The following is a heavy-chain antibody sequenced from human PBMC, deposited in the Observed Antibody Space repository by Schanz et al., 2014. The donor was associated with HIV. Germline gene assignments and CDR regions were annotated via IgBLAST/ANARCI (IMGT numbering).Heavy chain of an antibody. CDR2: MNPNSGVT. V-gene: IGHV1-2*02. D-gene: IGHD2-2*01. CDR1: GYTFTGFH. Sequence: QVQLVQSGAEVKKPGASVKVSCTASGYTFTGFHIHWVRQAPGQGLEWMGWMNPNSGVTEDAQKFQGRVTMTRDTSISTAYMEVSRLRSDDTAVYYCARDRGSISWMGRAFDIWGQGTMVTVSS. CDR3: ARDRGSISWMGRAFDI. J-gene: IGHJ3*02.